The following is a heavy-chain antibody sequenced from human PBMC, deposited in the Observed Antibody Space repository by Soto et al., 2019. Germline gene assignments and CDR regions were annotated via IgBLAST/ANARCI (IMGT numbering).Heavy chain of an antibody. CDR2: IYYSGST. V-gene: IGHV4-61*01. CDR3: ARDSNYYGSGSYYNH. CDR1: GGSVSSGSYY. Sequence: QVQLQESGPGLVKPSETLSLTCTVSGGSVSSGSYYWSWIRQPPGKGLEWIGYIYYSGSTNYNPSLKRRVTISVDTSKNQFSLKLSSVTAADTAVYYCARDSNYYGSGSYYNHWGQGTLVTVSS. D-gene: IGHD3-10*01. J-gene: IGHJ5*02.